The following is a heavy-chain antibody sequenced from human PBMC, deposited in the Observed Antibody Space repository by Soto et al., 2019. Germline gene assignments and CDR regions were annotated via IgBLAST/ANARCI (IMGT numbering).Heavy chain of an antibody. J-gene: IGHJ4*02. D-gene: IGHD2-21*01. V-gene: IGHV3-66*01. CDR3: ASRRNPCGAYAY. Sequence: EVQLVVSGGGLVQPGGSLRLSCAASGFTVSSNFMSWVRQAPGKGLEWVSIIYSDGSTYYADSVKGRFTIPRDNSKHTLYLQMNSLRADDTAVYYCASRRNPCGAYAYWGQGTLVTVSS. CDR1: GFTVSSNF. CDR2: IYSDGST.